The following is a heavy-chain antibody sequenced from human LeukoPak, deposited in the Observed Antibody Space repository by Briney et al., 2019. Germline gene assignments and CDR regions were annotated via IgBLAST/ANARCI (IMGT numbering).Heavy chain of an antibody. J-gene: IGHJ4*02. D-gene: IGHD2-8*01. V-gene: IGHV3-74*01. CDR1: GFTFSWYW. Sequence: GGSLRLSCAASGFTFSWYWMHWVRQAPGKGLVWVSRINSDGSIINYADSVKGRFTISRDNAKNSLYLQMNSLRAEDTAVYYCARTKPTCFDYWGQGTLVTVSS. CDR2: INSDGSII. CDR3: ARTKPTCFDY.